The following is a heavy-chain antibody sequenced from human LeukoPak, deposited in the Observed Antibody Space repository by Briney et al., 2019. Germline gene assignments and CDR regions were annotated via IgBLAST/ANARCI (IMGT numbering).Heavy chain of an antibody. D-gene: IGHD3-22*01. CDR3: ARDYDSSGFGAFDI. CDR1: GFTVSSNY. Sequence: GGSLRLSCAASGFTVSSNYMSWVRQAPGKGLEWVSVIYSGGSTYYADSVEGRFTISRDNSKNTLYLQMNSLRAEDTAVYYCARDYDSSGFGAFDIWGQGTMVTVSS. CDR2: IYSGGST. J-gene: IGHJ3*02. V-gene: IGHV3-66*01.